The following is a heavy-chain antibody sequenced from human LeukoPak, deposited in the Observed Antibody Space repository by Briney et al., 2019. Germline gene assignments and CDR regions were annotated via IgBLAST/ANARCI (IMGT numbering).Heavy chain of an antibody. Sequence: ASVKVSCKGSGYTLTELSMHWVRHAPGKGLEWMGGFDPEDGETIYTQMFQGRVTMTEDTSTDTAYMELSRLRSEDTAVYYCATNLATVVTPAYYWGQGTLVTVSS. CDR3: ATNLATVVTPAYY. J-gene: IGHJ4*02. CDR1: GYTLTELS. D-gene: IGHD4-23*01. V-gene: IGHV1-24*01. CDR2: FDPEDGET.